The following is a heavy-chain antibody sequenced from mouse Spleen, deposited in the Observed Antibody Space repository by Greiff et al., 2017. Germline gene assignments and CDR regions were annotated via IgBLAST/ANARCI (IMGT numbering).Heavy chain of an antibody. V-gene: IGHV5-16*01. D-gene: IGHD2-4*01. CDR2: INYDGSST. CDR1: GFTFSDYY. Sequence: EVMLVESEGGLVQPGSSMKLSCTASGFTFSDYYMAWVRQVPEKGLEWVANINYDGSSTYYLDSLKSRFIISRDNAKNILYLQMSSLKSEDTATYYCARGSTMITTGWYFDVWGAGTTVTVSS. CDR3: ARGSTMITTGWYFDV. J-gene: IGHJ1*01.